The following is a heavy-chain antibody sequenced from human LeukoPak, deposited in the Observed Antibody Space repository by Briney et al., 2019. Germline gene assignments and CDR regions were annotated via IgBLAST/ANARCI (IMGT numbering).Heavy chain of an antibody. CDR1: GFTFSSCW. V-gene: IGHV3-7*03. CDR2: IKQDGSEK. CDR3: ARDTVLDAFDI. J-gene: IGHJ3*02. D-gene: IGHD4-17*01. Sequence: GGSLRLSCAASGFTFSSCWMSWVRQAPGKGLEWVANIKQDGSEKYYVDSVKGRFTISRDNAKNSLYLQMNSLRAGDTAVYYCARDTVLDAFDIWGQGTMVTVSS.